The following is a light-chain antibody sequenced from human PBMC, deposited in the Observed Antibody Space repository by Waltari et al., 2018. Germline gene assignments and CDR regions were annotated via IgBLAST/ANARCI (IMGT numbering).Light chain of an antibody. J-gene: IGKJ2*01. CDR3: QQYGSSAYT. CDR1: QSVSSSY. V-gene: IGKV3-20*01. CDR2: GAS. Sequence: DIVLTQSPGTLSLSPGERATLSCRASQSVSSSYLAWYQQKPGQAPRLLIYGASSRATDIPDRFSGSGSGTDFTLTISRLEPEDFAVYYCQQYGSSAYTFGQGTKLEIK.